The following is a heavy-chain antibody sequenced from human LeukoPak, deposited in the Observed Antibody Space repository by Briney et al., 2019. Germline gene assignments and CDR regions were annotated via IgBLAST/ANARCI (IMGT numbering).Heavy chain of an antibody. CDR2: ISSNGGST. J-gene: IGHJ6*03. D-gene: IGHD4-17*01. CDR1: GFTFSSYA. Sequence: GGSLRLSCSASGFTFSSYAIHWVRQAPGKGLEYVSAISSNGGSTYYADSVKGRFTISRDNSKNTLYLQMNSLKTEDTALYYCIATVHYYLDVWGQGTTVTVSS. CDR3: IATVHYYLDV. V-gene: IGHV3-64*04.